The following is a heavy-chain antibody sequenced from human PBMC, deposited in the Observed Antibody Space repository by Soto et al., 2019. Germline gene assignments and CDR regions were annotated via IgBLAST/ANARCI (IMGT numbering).Heavy chain of an antibody. CDR1: GGSFSKYS. Sequence: QVPLVQSGAEVKKPGTSLKVSCKASGGSFSKYSISWIRQAPGQGLEWMGRIIPYLGVITYAQKFKGRVTISADEFTGTGHMELNSLGSEDTATYFCANGSAPDVDYWGQGSLITVS. V-gene: IGHV1-69*02. CDR3: ANGSAPDVDY. J-gene: IGHJ4*02. D-gene: IGHD3-10*01. CDR2: IIPYLGVI.